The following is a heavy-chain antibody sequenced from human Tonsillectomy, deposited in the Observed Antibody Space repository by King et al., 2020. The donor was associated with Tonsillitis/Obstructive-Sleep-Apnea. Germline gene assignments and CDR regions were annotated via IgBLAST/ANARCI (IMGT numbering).Heavy chain of an antibody. CDR1: GYTFTCYY. CDR3: ARDLKVVAGTLGY. V-gene: IGHV1-2*04. J-gene: IGHJ4*02. Sequence: QLVQSGAEVKKPGASVKVSCKASGYTFTCYYMHWVRQAPGQGLEWMGWINPNSGGTNYAQKFQGWVTMTRDTSISTAYMELSRLRSDDTAVYYCARDLKVVAGTLGYWGQGTLVTVSS. CDR2: INPNSGGT. D-gene: IGHD6-19*01.